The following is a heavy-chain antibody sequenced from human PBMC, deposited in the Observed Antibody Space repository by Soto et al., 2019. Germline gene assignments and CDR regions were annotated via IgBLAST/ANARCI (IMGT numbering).Heavy chain of an antibody. CDR2: IYSGGRN. D-gene: IGHD6-25*01. CDR3: AREMRAASDAFDI. Sequence: SETLSLTCTVSGGSISSFYWSWIRQPAGKGLEWIGRIYSGGRNNYNPSLKSRVTMSVDTSKNQFSLKLSSVTAADTAVYYCAREMRAASDAFDIWGQGTMVTVSS. CDR1: GGSISSFY. V-gene: IGHV4-4*07. J-gene: IGHJ3*02.